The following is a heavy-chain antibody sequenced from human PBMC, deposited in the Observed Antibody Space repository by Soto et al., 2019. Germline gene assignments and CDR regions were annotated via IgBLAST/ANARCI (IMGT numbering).Heavy chain of an antibody. D-gene: IGHD6-13*01. CDR2: IKQDGSEK. J-gene: IGHJ5*02. Sequence: PGGSLRLSCAASGFTFSSYWMSWVRQAPGKGLEWVANIKQDGSEKYYVDSVKGRFTISRDNAKNSLYLQMNSLRAKDTAVYYCERDCNPNSGSSWAHHWGQGELVNVS. V-gene: IGHV3-7*01. CDR3: ERDCNPNSGSSWAHH. CDR1: GFTFSSYW.